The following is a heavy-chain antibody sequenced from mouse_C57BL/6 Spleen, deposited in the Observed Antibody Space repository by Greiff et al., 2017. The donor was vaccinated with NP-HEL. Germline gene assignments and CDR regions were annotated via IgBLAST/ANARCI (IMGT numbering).Heavy chain of an antibody. CDR2: IYPGDGDT. J-gene: IGHJ4*01. CDR1: GYAFSSSW. Sequence: VQLQQSGPELVKPGASVKISCKASGYAFSSSWMNWVKQRPGKGLEWIGRIYPGDGDTNYNGKFKGKATLTADKSSSTAYMQLSSLTSEDSAVYFCARSPYYYGSSYAMDYWGQGTSVIVSS. D-gene: IGHD1-1*01. V-gene: IGHV1-82*01. CDR3: ARSPYYYGSSYAMDY.